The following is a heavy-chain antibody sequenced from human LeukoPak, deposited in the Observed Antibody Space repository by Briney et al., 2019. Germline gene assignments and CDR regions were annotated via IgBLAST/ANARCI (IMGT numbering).Heavy chain of an antibody. D-gene: IGHD2-21*02. CDR3: ARNTETAIPLPYYFDY. J-gene: IGHJ4*02. CDR1: GYTFTSYA. CDR2: INTGNGNT. V-gene: IGHV1-3*04. Sequence: ASVTVSCTASGYTFTSYAMHWVHQAPGQRLECMGWINTGNGNTKYSQKFQGRVTITRDTSASTAYMDLSSLRSEDTAVYYCARNTETAIPLPYYFDYWGQGTLVTVSS.